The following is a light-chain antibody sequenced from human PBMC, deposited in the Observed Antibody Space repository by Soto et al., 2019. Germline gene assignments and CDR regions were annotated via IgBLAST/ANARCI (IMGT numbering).Light chain of an antibody. CDR3: SSYTSSSTLV. Sequence: SGLTQPAAVSGSPGRSITISCTGTSSDVGGYNYVSWYQQHPGKAPKLMIYEVSNRPSGVSNRFSGSKSGNTASLTISGLQAEDEADYYCSSYTSSSTLVFGGGTKVTVL. J-gene: IGLJ2*01. V-gene: IGLV2-14*01. CDR2: EVS. CDR1: SSDVGGYNY.